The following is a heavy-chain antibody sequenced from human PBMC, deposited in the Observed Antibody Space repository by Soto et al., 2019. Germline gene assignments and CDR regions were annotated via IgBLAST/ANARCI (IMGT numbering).Heavy chain of an antibody. V-gene: IGHV4-39*01. CDR1: GGSISSSSYY. Sequence: PSETLSLTCTVSGGSISSSSYYWGWIRQPPGKGLEWIGSIYYSGSTYYNPSLKSRVTISVDTSKNQFSLKLSSVTAADTAVYYCARGYGAHNPPDIWGQGMLVTVSS. CDR2: IYYSGST. CDR3: ARGYGAHNPPDI. J-gene: IGHJ4*02. D-gene: IGHD5-12*01.